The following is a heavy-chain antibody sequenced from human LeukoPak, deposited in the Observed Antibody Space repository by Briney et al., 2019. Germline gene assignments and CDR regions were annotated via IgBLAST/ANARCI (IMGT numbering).Heavy chain of an antibody. D-gene: IGHD6-19*01. CDR3: ARPETQYSSGLDGFDI. V-gene: IGHV3-74*01. CDR1: GFTYSTYW. J-gene: IGHJ3*02. CDR2: INSDGSRT. Sequence: GGSLRLSCAASGFTYSTYWMHWVRQAPGKGLVWVSRINSDGSRTTYADSVKGRFTISRDNAKNTLYLQMNSLRTEDTAVYYCARPETQYSSGLDGFDIWGQGTMVTVSS.